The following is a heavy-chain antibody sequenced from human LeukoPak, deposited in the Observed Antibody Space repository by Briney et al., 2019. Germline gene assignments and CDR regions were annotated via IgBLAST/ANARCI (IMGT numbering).Heavy chain of an antibody. D-gene: IGHD3-9*01. CDR2: ISWNSSSI. CDR1: GFTFDDYA. Sequence: GGSLRLSCAASGFTFDDYAMHWVRHAPGKGLEWVSGISWNSSSIGYADSVKGRFTISRDNAKNSLYLQMNGLRAEDTALYYCAKDIDAYYHYYGMDVWGQGTTVTVSS. J-gene: IGHJ6*02. V-gene: IGHV3-9*01. CDR3: AKDIDAYYHYYGMDV.